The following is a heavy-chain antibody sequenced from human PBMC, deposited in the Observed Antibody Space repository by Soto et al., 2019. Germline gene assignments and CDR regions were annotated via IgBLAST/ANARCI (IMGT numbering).Heavy chain of an antibody. Sequence: QVQLQESGPGLVKPSQTLSLTCTVTGGAISSSGYYWNWIRQHPGKGLEWIGYIYYRGSSDYNPSLKSRATISVDTSKNQFSLKLSSVTAGDTAVYYCARGNCTGDSCYSPNWFDPWGQGTLVTVSS. J-gene: IGHJ5*02. D-gene: IGHD2-15*01. CDR2: IYYRGSS. V-gene: IGHV4-31*03. CDR1: GGAISSSGYY. CDR3: ARGNCTGDSCYSPNWFDP.